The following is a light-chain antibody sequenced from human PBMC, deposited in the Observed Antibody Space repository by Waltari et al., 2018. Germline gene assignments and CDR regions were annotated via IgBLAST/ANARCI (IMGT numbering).Light chain of an antibody. V-gene: IGLV3-1*01. Sequence: SFDLTQPPLLSVSPGQTATITCSGDKLGGKFVSWYQQKPGQSPLLGSYQDTRRPSGIPERCSASNSGNTATLAIVGTQTMDEADYYCLAWENTSGVFGTGTKVAVL. CDR3: LAWENTSGV. CDR2: QDT. J-gene: IGLJ1*01. CDR1: KLGGKF.